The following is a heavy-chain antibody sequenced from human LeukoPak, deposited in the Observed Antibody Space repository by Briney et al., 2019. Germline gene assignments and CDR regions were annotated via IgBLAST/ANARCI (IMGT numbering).Heavy chain of an antibody. CDR3: AKRAHSGYDYVRSYYFDY. CDR2: ISSSGSAI. J-gene: IGHJ4*02. V-gene: IGHV3-11*01. D-gene: IGHD5-12*01. CDR1: RFTISDYY. Sequence: GGSLRLSCAASRFTISDYYMTWIRRAPGKGLEWVSYISSSGSAIYYADSVKGRFTISRDNSKNTLYLQMNSLRAEDTAVYYCAKRAHSGYDYVRSYYFDYWGQGTLVTVSS.